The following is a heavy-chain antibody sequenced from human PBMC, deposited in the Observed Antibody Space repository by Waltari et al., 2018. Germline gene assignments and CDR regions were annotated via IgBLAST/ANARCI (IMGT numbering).Heavy chain of an antibody. D-gene: IGHD3-22*01. CDR3: AREPFDSSGYPEGGYYGMDV. CDR1: GGSISSGSYY. CDR2: IYTSGST. Sequence: QVQLQESGPGLVKPSQTLSLTCTVSGGSISSGSYYWGWIRQPAGKGLEWIGRIYTSGSTNYNPSLKSRVTISVDTSKNQFSLKLSSVTAADTAVYYCAREPFDSSGYPEGGYYGMDVWGQGTTVTVSS. V-gene: IGHV4-61*02. J-gene: IGHJ6*02.